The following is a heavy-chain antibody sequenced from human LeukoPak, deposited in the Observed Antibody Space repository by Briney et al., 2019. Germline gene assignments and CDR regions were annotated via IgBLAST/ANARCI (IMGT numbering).Heavy chain of an antibody. CDR3: ARGNDHGDCWIDY. V-gene: IGHV1-18*01. Sequence: ASVKVSCQISGYTFTNYAISWMRQAPGQGLEWMGWISVRKGNTNYTQKLQDRVTMTTDTSTSTAYIELRSLTSDDTAVYYCARGNDHGDCWIDYWGQGTLVTVSS. D-gene: IGHD4-17*01. CDR1: GYTFTNYA. J-gene: IGHJ4*02. CDR2: ISVRKGNT.